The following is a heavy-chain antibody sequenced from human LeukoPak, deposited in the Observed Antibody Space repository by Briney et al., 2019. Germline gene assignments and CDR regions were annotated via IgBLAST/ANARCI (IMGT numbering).Heavy chain of an antibody. CDR2: ISSSGSYT. CDR3: ARGRYDILTGGAYFDY. Sequence: GGSLTLSCAASGFSFSDYYMSWIRQAPGKGLEYISYISSSGSYTNYADSVKGRFTISRDNDINSLYLQMNSLRAEDAAMYYCARGRYDILTGGAYFDYWGQGTLVTVSS. D-gene: IGHD3-9*01. CDR1: GFSFSDYY. J-gene: IGHJ4*02. V-gene: IGHV3-11*05.